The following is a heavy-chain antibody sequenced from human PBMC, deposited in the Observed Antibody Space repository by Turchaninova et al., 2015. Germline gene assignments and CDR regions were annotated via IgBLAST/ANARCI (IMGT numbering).Heavy chain of an antibody. CDR2: IHHSGNT. V-gene: IGHV4-34*01. Sequence: QVHLQQWGAGLLKPSETLSLTCAVYGGSFSGSYWSWIRQPPGQGLGWIGDIHHSGNTNYNPPPTSRVTLSVATSKNQFSLRLSSVTAADTAVYYCARGLSPRGYSFSYWYFDVWGRGTPVTVSS. CDR1: GGSFSGSY. D-gene: IGHD5-18*01. CDR3: ARGLSPRGYSFSYWYFDV. J-gene: IGHJ2*01.